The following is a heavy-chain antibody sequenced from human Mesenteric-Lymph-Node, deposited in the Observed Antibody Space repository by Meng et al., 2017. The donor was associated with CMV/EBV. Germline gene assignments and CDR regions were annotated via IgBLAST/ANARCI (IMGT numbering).Heavy chain of an antibody. CDR2: VSGSGSTI. CDR1: GFTFSRYE. J-gene: IGHJ4*02. Sequence: GESLKISCTGSGFTFSRYEMNWVRQAPGKGLEWVSYVSGSGSTIYYADSVRGRFTISRDNAKSSLYLQMNSLRAEDTAIYYCARIAVADPFDYWGQGTLVTVSS. V-gene: IGHV3-48*03. CDR3: ARIAVADPFDY. D-gene: IGHD6-19*01.